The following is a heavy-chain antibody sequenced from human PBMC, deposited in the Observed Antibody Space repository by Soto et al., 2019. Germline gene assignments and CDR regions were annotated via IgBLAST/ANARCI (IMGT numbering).Heavy chain of an antibody. CDR2: ISYDGSNK. Sequence: QVQLVESGGGVVQPGRSLRLSCVASGFTFSNYAMHWVRQAPGKGLEWVSVISYDGSNKYFAASVKGRFTLSRDNSKKTLYLKMNTVSPEDTVVYYCARALFFTSTSCYIGLSVLGMDVGGQGTTVTVSS. V-gene: IGHV3-30-3*01. CDR3: ARALFFTSTSCYIGLSVLGMDV. J-gene: IGHJ6*02. D-gene: IGHD2-2*02. CDR1: GFTFSNYA.